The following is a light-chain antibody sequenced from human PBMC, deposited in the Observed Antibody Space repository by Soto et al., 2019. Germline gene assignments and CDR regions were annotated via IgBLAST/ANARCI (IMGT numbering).Light chain of an antibody. CDR2: DTN. Sequence: QSVLTQPPSVSAAPGQKVPISYSGSGTNIGKNDVSWYLQLPGAAPKLLIYDTNKRPSGIPDRFSGSKSGTSATLGITGLQSRDEADYFCGTWDTRLSVVVFGGGTKLTVL. V-gene: IGLV1-51*01. J-gene: IGLJ2*01. CDR3: GTWDTRLSVVV. CDR1: GTNIGKND.